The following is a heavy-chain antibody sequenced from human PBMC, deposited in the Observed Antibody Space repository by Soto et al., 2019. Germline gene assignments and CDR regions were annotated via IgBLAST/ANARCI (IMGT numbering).Heavy chain of an antibody. D-gene: IGHD3-3*01. CDR1: GGSISSYY. J-gene: IGHJ4*02. CDR2: IYYSGST. V-gene: IGHV4-59*08. Sequence: PSETLSLTCTVSGGSISSYYWSWIRQPPGKGLEWIGYIYYSGSTNYNPSLKSRVTISVDTSKNQFSLKLSSVTAADTAVYYCARSLRDYDFWSGLGDYWGQGTLVTVSS. CDR3: ARSLRDYDFWSGLGDY.